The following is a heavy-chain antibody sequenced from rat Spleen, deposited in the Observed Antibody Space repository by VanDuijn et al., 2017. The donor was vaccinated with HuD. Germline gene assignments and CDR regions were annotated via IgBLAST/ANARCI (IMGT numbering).Heavy chain of an antibody. Sequence: QVQLKESGPGLVQPSQTLSLTCTVSGFSLTSYHVHWVRQPPGKGLEWMGVIWTGGSTAYNSLLKSRLSISRDISKSQVFLKMNSLQTEDTAIYFCTRDHSYWGSYYPGGFAYWGQGTLVTVSS. D-gene: IGHD1-12*02. CDR3: TRDHSYWGSYYPGGFAY. CDR1: GFSLTSYH. V-gene: IGHV2-32*01. CDR2: IWTGGST. J-gene: IGHJ3*01.